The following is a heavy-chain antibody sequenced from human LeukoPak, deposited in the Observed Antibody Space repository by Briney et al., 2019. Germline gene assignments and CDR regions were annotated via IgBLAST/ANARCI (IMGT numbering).Heavy chain of an antibody. Sequence: GGSLRLSCAASGFTFSSYAMSWVRQAPGKGLEWVSAISGSGGSTYYADSVKGRFTISRDNSKNTLYLQMNSLRAEDTAVYYCANGRQWLPRGPLDYWGQGALVTVSS. D-gene: IGHD3-22*01. V-gene: IGHV3-23*01. CDR3: ANGRQWLPRGPLDY. CDR1: GFTFSSYA. CDR2: ISGSGGST. J-gene: IGHJ4*02.